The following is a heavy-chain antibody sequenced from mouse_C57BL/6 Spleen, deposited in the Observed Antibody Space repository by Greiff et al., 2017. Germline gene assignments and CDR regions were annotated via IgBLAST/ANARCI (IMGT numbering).Heavy chain of an antibody. Sequence: EVQLQQSGPELVKPGASVKISCKASGYSFTGYYMNWVKQSPEKSLEWIGEINPSTGGTTYNQKFKAKATLTVDKSSSTAYMQLKSLTSEDSAVYYCARGGLYDYYFDYWGQGTTLTVSS. D-gene: IGHD2-3*01. CDR3: ARGGLYDYYFDY. CDR1: GYSFTGYY. V-gene: IGHV1-42*01. CDR2: INPSTGGT. J-gene: IGHJ2*01.